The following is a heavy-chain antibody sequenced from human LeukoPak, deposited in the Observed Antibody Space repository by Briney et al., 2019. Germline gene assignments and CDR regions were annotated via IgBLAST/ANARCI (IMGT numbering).Heavy chain of an antibody. V-gene: IGHV3-48*03. CDR1: GFTFSSYE. J-gene: IGHJ4*02. Sequence: GTLRLSCPASGFTFSSYEMNWVRQAPGKGLEWVSYISSSGSTIYYADSVKGRFTISRDNAKNSLYLQMNSLRAEDTAVYYCARVAPGGLDYWGQGTLVTVSS. D-gene: IGHD3-10*01. CDR2: ISSSGSTI. CDR3: ARVAPGGLDY.